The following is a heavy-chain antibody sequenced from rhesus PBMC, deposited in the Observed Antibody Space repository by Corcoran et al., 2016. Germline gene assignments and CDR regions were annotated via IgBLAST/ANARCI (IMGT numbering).Heavy chain of an antibody. D-gene: IGHD1-1*01. V-gene: IGHV4-173*01. CDR2: ISGSGGST. CDR3: ARGGWNCFDY. Sequence: QLQLQESGPGLVKPSETLSLTCAVSGGSISSNYWSWIRQPPGKGLEWIGRISGSGGSTNYNPSRKRRVTISTDTSKNQVSLKRSSVTAADTAVYYCARGGWNCFDYWGQGVLVTVSS. CDR1: GGSISSNY. J-gene: IGHJ4*01.